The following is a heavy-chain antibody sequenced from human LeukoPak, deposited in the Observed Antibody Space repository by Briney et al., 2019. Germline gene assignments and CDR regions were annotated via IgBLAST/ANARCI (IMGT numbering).Heavy chain of an antibody. CDR1: GGSISSGDYY. Sequence: SQTLSLTCTVSGGSISSGDYYWSWIRQPPGKGLEWIGYIYYSGSTYYNPSLKSRVTISVDTSKNHFSLKLSSVTAADTAVYYCSSQSEWVNWCDPWGQGTLVTVSS. J-gene: IGHJ5*02. CDR2: IYYSGST. CDR3: SSQSEWVNWCDP. V-gene: IGHV4-30-4*08. D-gene: IGHD1-26*01.